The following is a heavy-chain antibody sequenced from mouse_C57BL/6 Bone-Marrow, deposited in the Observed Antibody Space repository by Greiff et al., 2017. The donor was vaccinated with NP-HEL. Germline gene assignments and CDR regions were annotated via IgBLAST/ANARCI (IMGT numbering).Heavy chain of an antibody. CDR2: INSDGGST. D-gene: IGHD1-1*01. Sequence: EVKVVESGGGLVQPGESLKLSCESNEYEFPSHDMSWVRKTPEKRLELVAAINSDGGSTYYPDTMERRFIISRDNTKKTLYLQMSSLRSEDTALYYCARLNYYGSSRSYAMDYWGQGTSVTVSS. V-gene: IGHV5-2*01. CDR3: ARLNYYGSSRSYAMDY. J-gene: IGHJ4*01. CDR1: EYEFPSHD.